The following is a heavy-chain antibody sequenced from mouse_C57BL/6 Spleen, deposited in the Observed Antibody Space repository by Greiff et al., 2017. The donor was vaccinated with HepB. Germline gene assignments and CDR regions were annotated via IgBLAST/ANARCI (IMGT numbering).Heavy chain of an antibody. Sequence: QVQLQQSGAELVKPGASVKMSCKASGYTFTSYWITWVKQRPGQGLEWIGDIYPGSGSTNYNEKFKSKATLTVDTSSSTAYMQLSSLTSEDSAVYYCASFITTVVATDYYAMDYWGQGTSVTVSS. D-gene: IGHD1-1*01. CDR3: ASFITTVVATDYYAMDY. V-gene: IGHV1-55*01. CDR1: GYTFTSYW. J-gene: IGHJ4*01. CDR2: IYPGSGST.